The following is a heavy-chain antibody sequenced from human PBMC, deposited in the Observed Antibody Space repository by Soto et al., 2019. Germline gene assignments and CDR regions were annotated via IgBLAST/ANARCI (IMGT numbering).Heavy chain of an antibody. D-gene: IGHD6-25*01. Sequence: GGSLRLSCASSGFTFSSYGVHLVRQAPGKGLEWVAVISYDGSNKYYADSVKGRFTISRDNSKNTLYLQMNSLRAEDTAVYYCAKDNSGGGDYWGQGTLVTVSS. CDR2: ISYDGSNK. CDR3: AKDNSGGGDY. V-gene: IGHV3-30*18. J-gene: IGHJ4*02. CDR1: GFTFSSYG.